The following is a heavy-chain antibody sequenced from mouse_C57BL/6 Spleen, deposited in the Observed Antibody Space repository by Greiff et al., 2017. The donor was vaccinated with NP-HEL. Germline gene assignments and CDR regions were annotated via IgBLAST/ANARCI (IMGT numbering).Heavy chain of an antibody. CDR3: ARSPHYYGSRGYAMGY. V-gene: IGHV1-52*01. J-gene: IGHJ4*01. D-gene: IGHD1-1*01. CDR1: GYTFTSYW. CDR2: IDPSDSET. Sequence: QVQLKQPGAELVRPGSSVKLSCKASGYTFTSYWMHWVKQRPIQGLEWIGNIDPSDSETHYNQKFKDKATLTVDKSSSTAYMQLSSLTSEDSAVYYCARSPHYYGSRGYAMGYWGKGTSVTVST.